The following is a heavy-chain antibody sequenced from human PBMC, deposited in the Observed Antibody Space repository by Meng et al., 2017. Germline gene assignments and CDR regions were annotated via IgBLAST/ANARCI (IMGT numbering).Heavy chain of an antibody. Sequence: VQLVQSGAEVKKPGASVKVSCKASGYTFTSYGISWVRRAPGQGLEWMGRINPKSGDTHYAQKFQARVTMTGDTSISTAYMELSGLRSDDTAMYYCARDEDISAAGKLFGDYWGQGTLVTVSS. CDR1: GYTFTSYG. CDR2: INPKSGDT. V-gene: IGHV1-2*06. J-gene: IGHJ4*02. D-gene: IGHD6-25*01. CDR3: ARDEDISAAGKLFGDY.